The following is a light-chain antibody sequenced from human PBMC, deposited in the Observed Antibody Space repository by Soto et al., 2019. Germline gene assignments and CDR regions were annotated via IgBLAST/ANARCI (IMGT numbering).Light chain of an antibody. CDR2: STN. V-gene: IGLV8-61*01. CDR3: VLYMGSGIWV. Sequence: QTVVTQEQSFSVSPGGTVTLTCGLSAGSVSTSYYPSWYQQTPGQAPRKLIYSTNTRSSGVPDRFSGSILGNKAALTITGAQADDESDYYCVLYMGSGIWVFGGGTKLTVL. CDR1: AGSVSTSYY. J-gene: IGLJ3*02.